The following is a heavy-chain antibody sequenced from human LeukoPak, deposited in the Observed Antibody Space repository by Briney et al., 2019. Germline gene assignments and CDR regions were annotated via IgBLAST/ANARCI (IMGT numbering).Heavy chain of an antibody. V-gene: IGHV1-2*02. J-gene: IGHJ5*02. Sequence: ASVKVSCKASGYTFTGYYMHWGRQAPGEGRERMGWINPNSGGTNYTQKFQGRVTMTRDTSISTAYMELSRLRSDDTAVYYCARGSITIFGVVPTPFDPWGQGTLVTVSS. D-gene: IGHD3-3*01. CDR1: GYTFTGYY. CDR3: ARGSITIFGVVPTPFDP. CDR2: INPNSGGT.